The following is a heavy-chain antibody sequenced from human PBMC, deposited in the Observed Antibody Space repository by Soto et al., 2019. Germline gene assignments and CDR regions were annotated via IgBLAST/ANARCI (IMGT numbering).Heavy chain of an antibody. D-gene: IGHD5-18*01. CDR1: GFTFSSFG. V-gene: IGHV3-48*02. J-gene: IGHJ6*02. CDR3: STESVDTAMEHRIGMDG. CDR2: IDSSGTTR. Sequence: PGGSLRLSCAVSGFTFSSFGMNWVRQAPGKGLEWISFIDSSGTTRHYADSVKGRFTISRDNVKNTLYLQMNSLRDEDTSVYFFSTESVDTAMEHRIGMDGWGQGTTVTVSS.